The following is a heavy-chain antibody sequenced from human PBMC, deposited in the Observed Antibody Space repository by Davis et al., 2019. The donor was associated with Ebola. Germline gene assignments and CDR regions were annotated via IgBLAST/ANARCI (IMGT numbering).Heavy chain of an antibody. J-gene: IGHJ4*02. Sequence: PGGSLRLSCAASGFTFSNYPMSWVRQAPGKGLEWVSAISGSGGSTYYADSVKGRFTISRDNSKNTLYLQMNSLRAEDTAVYYCGSTAVQHRYYFDYWGQGTLVTVSS. V-gene: IGHV3-23*01. CDR2: ISGSGGST. CDR3: GSTAVQHRYYFDY. D-gene: IGHD1-14*01. CDR1: GFTFSNYP.